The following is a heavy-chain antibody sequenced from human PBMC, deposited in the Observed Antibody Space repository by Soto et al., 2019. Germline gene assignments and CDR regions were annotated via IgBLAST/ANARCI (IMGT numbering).Heavy chain of an antibody. Sequence: SETLSLTCTVSGGSISSYSWSWIRQPPGKGLEWIGYIYYSGSTNYNPSLKSRVTISVDTSKNQFSLKLSSVTAADTAVYYCARHKNQSSNQDPFNIWGRGTMVT. V-gene: IGHV4-59*08. CDR2: IYYSGST. CDR1: GGSISSYS. CDR3: ARHKNQSSNQDPFNI. D-gene: IGHD6-6*01. J-gene: IGHJ3*02.